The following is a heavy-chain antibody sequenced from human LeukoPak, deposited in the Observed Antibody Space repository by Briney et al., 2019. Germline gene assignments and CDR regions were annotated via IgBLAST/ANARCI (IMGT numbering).Heavy chain of an antibody. V-gene: IGHV3-23*01. J-gene: IGHJ5*02. CDR3: AKDRAISGTTTRFDP. CDR2: ISGSGGST. Sequence: GGSLRLSCAASGFTFSSYWLSWVRQAPGKGLEWVSSISGSGGSTYYADSVKGRFTISRDNSNNTLYLQMNSLRAEDTALYYCAKDRAISGTTTRFDPWGQGTLVTVSS. CDR1: GFTFSSYW. D-gene: IGHD1-7*01.